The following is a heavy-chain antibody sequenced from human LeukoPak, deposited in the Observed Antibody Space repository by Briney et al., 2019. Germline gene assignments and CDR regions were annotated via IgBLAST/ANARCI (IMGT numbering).Heavy chain of an antibody. Sequence: GRSLRLSCAASGFNFRGYEMNWVRRAPGKGLQWLAYISSSGSSTCYADSVQGRFTISRDNAKNSLYLHMNSLRVDDTAVYYCVGEMDSGWYPYWGPGTLVTVSS. CDR2: ISSSGSST. CDR3: VGEMDSGWYPY. D-gene: IGHD6-19*01. V-gene: IGHV3-48*03. J-gene: IGHJ4*02. CDR1: GFNFRGYE.